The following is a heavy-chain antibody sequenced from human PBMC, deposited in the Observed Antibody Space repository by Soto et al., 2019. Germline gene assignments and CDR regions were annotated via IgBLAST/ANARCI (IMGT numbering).Heavy chain of an antibody. D-gene: IGHD6-6*01. V-gene: IGHV3-11*01. CDR2: ISSSGSTI. CDR3: ARGLIAALSWY. CDR1: GFTLSDYY. J-gene: IGHJ4*02. Sequence: VGSLRLSCAASGFTLSDYYMSWIRQAPGKGLEWVSYISSSGSTIYYADSVKGRFTISRDNAKNSLYLQMNSLRAEDTAVYYCARGLIAALSWYWGQGTLVTVSS.